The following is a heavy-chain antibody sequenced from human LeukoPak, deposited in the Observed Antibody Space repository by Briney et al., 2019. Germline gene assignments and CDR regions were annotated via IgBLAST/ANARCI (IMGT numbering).Heavy chain of an antibody. CDR3: ARDSSSWPYYFDY. D-gene: IGHD6-13*01. J-gene: IGHJ4*02. CDR1: GFTFSSYA. V-gene: IGHV3-30-3*01. Sequence: PGRSLRLSCAASGFTFSSYAMHWVCQAPGKGLEWVAVISYDGSNKYYADSVKGRFTISRDNSKNTLYLQMNSLRAEDTAVYYCARDSSSWPYYFDYWGQGTLVTVSS. CDR2: ISYDGSNK.